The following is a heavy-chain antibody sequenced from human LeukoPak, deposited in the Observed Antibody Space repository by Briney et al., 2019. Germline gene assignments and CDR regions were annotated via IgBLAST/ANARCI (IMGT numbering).Heavy chain of an antibody. CDR2: ISWNSGSI. Sequence: PGRSLRLSCAASGFTFDDYAMHWVRQAPGKGLEWVSGISWNSGSIGYADSVKGRFTVSRDNAKNSVYLQMNSLRAEDTAVYYCARDKWLTTTHYFDYWGQGTLVTVSS. CDR1: GFTFDDYA. J-gene: IGHJ4*02. D-gene: IGHD4-11*01. V-gene: IGHV3-9*01. CDR3: ARDKWLTTTHYFDY.